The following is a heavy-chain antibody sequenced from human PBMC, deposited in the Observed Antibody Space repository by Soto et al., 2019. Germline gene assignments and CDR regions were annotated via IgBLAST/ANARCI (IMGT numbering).Heavy chain of an antibody. CDR3: ARDNNERLEY. Sequence: ASVKVSCKASGYAFTSYGISWVRQAPGQGLEWMGWISAYNGNTKYAQKLQGRVTVTADTSTSTAYMELRSLRSDDTAVYYCARDNNERLEYWGQGALVTVSS. CDR2: ISAYNGNT. J-gene: IGHJ4*02. V-gene: IGHV1-18*01. D-gene: IGHD6-25*01. CDR1: GYAFTSYG.